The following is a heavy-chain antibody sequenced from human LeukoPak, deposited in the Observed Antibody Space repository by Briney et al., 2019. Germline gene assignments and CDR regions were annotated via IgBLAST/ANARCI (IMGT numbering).Heavy chain of an antibody. CDR3: AKDLLESLVGAGWGSFDY. V-gene: IGHV3-7*01. CDR1: GFTFSSYW. CDR2: IKQDGSEK. Sequence: GGSLRLSCAASGFTFSSYWMSWVRQAPGKGLEWVANIKQDGSEKYYVDSVKGRFTISRDNAKNSLYLQMNSLRAEDTAVYYCAKDLLESLVGAGWGSFDYWGQGTLVTVSS. D-gene: IGHD1-26*01. J-gene: IGHJ4*02.